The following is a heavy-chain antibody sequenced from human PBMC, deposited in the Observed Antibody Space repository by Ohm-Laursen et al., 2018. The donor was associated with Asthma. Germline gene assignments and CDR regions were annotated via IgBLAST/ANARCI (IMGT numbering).Heavy chain of an antibody. CDR1: GFTFSSYA. Sequence: SLRLSCTASGFTFSSYAMSWVRQAPGKGLEWVSAISGSGGSTYYADSVKGRFTISRDNSKNTLYLQMNSLRAEDTAVYYCARDHGALWFGEQRYYYYGMDVWGQGTTVTVSS. CDR2: ISGSGGST. V-gene: IGHV3-23*01. D-gene: IGHD3-10*01. J-gene: IGHJ6*02. CDR3: ARDHGALWFGEQRYYYYGMDV.